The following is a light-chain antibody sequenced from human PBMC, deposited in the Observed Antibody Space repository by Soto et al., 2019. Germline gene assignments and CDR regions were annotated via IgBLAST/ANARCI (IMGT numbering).Light chain of an antibody. J-gene: IGKJ4*01. V-gene: IGKV3D-20*02. CDR2: GAS. CDR1: PSVSSNY. Sequence: EIVLTQSPGTLSLSPGERATLSCRASPSVSSNYLAWYQQKPGQAPRLLIYGASTRATGIPARFSGSGSGTDFNLIISRLETEDFAVYECQQRANWTLTFGGGTKVDIK. CDR3: QQRANWTLT.